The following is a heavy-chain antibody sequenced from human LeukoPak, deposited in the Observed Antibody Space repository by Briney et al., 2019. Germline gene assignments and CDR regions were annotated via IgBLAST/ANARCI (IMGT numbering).Heavy chain of an antibody. V-gene: IGHV4-59*08. J-gene: IGHJ4*02. CDR1: GGSISSFY. CDR3: ARINVDTAMAN. D-gene: IGHD5-18*01. Sequence: SETLSLTCTVSGGSISSFYWSRIRQPPGKGLEWIGYIYYSGSTNYNPSLKSRVTISVDTSKNQFSLKLSSVTAADTAVYYCARINVDTAMANWGQGTLVTVSS. CDR2: IYYSGST.